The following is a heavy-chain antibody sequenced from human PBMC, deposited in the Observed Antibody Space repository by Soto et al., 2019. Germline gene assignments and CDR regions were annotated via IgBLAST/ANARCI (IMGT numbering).Heavy chain of an antibody. CDR1: GFSLSTSGVG. V-gene: IGHV2-5*02. CDR2: IYWDDDK. D-gene: IGHD1-7*01. Sequence: QITLKESGPTLVKPTQTLTLTCTFSGFSLSTSGVGVGWVRQPPGEALEWLALIYWDDDKRYSPFLKSRLTITKDTSKNQVVLTMTNMDPVDTATYSCAHRLAGDTGNWNYGAFDYWGQGTLVTVSS. J-gene: IGHJ4*02. CDR3: AHRLAGDTGNWNYGAFDY.